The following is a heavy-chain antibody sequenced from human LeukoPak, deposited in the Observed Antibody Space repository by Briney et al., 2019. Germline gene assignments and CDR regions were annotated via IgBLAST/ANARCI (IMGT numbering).Heavy chain of an antibody. CDR2: ISAYNGIT. V-gene: IGHV1-18*01. CDR1: GYTFITSA. D-gene: IGHD2-2*01. Sequence: ASVKVSCKGSGYTFITSAITWVQQAPGQGLEWMGWISAYNGITNYAEKLQGRVTMTTDTSTNTAYMELWSLTSDDTAVYYCARGGSTSWVGSFDYWGQGTLVTVSP. J-gene: IGHJ4*02. CDR3: ARGGSTSWVGSFDY.